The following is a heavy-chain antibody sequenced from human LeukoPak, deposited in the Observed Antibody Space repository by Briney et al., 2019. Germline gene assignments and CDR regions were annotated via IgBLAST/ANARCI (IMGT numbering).Heavy chain of an antibody. V-gene: IGHV1-2*02. Sequence: ASVKVSCKASGYTFTGYYMHWVRQAPGQGLEWMGWINPNTGGTNYAQKFQGRVTMTRDTSISTAYMELSRLRSDDTAVYYCARVIMTYASADPWGQGTLVTVSS. D-gene: IGHD2-21*01. J-gene: IGHJ5*02. CDR3: ARVIMTYASADP. CDR2: INPNTGGT. CDR1: GYTFTGYY.